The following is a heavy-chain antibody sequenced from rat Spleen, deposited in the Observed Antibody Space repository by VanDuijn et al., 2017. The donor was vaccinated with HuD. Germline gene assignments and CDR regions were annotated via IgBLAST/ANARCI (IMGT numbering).Heavy chain of an antibody. CDR3: ARSVFDY. V-gene: IGHV5-22*01. CDR1: GFTFSDYY. J-gene: IGHJ2*01. Sequence: EVQLVESGGGLVQPGRSLKLSCVASGFTFSDYYMAWVRQAPKKGLEWVASISYEGSSTYYGDSVKGRVTISRDNAKSTLYLQMNSLRSEDTATYYCARSVFDYWGQGVMVTVSS. CDR2: ISYEGSST.